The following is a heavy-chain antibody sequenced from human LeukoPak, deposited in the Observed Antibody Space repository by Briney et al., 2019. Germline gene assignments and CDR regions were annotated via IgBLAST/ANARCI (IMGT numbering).Heavy chain of an antibody. V-gene: IGHV3-30*04. D-gene: IGHD3-22*01. Sequence: GRSLRLSCAASGFTFSSYAMHWVRQAPGKGLEWVAVISYDGSNKYYADSVEGRFTISRDNSKNTLYLQMNSLRAEDTAVYYCAREGDYYDSSGYLDYWGQGTLVTVSS. CDR3: AREGDYYDSSGYLDY. CDR2: ISYDGSNK. CDR1: GFTFSSYA. J-gene: IGHJ4*02.